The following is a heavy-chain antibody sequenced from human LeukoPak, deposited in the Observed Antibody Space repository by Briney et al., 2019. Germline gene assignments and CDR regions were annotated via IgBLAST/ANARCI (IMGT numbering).Heavy chain of an antibody. CDR1: GFTFSSYS. J-gene: IGHJ4*02. CDR3: ARLDIVVVVAALDY. D-gene: IGHD2-15*01. V-gene: IGHV3-21*01. Sequence: KPGGSLRLSCAASGFTFSSYSMNWVRQAPGKGLEWVPSISSSSSYIYYADSVKGRFTISRDNAKNSLYLQMNSLRAEDTAVYYCARLDIVVVVAALDYWGQGTLVTVSS. CDR2: ISSSSSYI.